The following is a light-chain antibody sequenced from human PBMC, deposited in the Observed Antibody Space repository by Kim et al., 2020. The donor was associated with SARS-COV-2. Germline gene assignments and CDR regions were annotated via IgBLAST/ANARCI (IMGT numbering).Light chain of an antibody. V-gene: IGLV2-14*03. CDR1: SSDVGDYNY. J-gene: IGLJ1*01. Sequence: QSALTQPASVSGSPGQSITISCTGTSSDVGDYNYVSWYQQHPGKVPKLMIYDVTERPSGVSNRFSGSKSGNTASLTISGLQAEDEADYYCCSYERSATYVFGSGTKVTVL. CDR3: CSYERSATYV. CDR2: DVT.